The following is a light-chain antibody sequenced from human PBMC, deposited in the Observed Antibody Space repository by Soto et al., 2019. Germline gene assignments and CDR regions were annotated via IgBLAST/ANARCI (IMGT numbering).Light chain of an antibody. CDR2: EVN. Sequence: QSALTQPPSASGSPGQSVTISCTGTSSDVGGYNYVSWYQQHPGKAPKLMISEVNKRPSGVPDRFSGSKSGNTASLTVSGLQPEDEADYYCSSYAGSNNFVVFGGGTKLTVL. J-gene: IGLJ2*01. V-gene: IGLV2-8*01. CDR1: SSDVGGYNY. CDR3: SSYAGSNNFVV.